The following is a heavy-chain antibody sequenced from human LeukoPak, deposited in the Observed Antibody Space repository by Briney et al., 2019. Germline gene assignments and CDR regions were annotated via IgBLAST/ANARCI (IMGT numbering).Heavy chain of an antibody. D-gene: IGHD1-26*01. V-gene: IGHV4-39*01. CDR2: IYYSGST. Sequence: SETLSLTCTVSGGSISSSSDYWGWIRQPPGKGLEWIGSIYYSGSTYYNPSLKSRVTISVDTSKNQFSLKLSSVTAADTAVYYCARLPIVGYYFDYWGQGTLVTVSS. J-gene: IGHJ4*02. CDR1: GGSISSSSDY. CDR3: ARLPIVGYYFDY.